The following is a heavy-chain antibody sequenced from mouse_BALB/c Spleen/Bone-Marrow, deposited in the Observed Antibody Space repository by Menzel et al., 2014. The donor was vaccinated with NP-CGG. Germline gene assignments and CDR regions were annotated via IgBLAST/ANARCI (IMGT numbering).Heavy chain of an antibody. V-gene: IGHV5-12*02. CDR1: GFTFSDYY. CDR3: ARPLYVNYGAMDY. D-gene: IGHD2-1*01. CDR2: ISNGGGST. Sequence: EVQRVESGGGLVQPGGSLKLSCATSGFTFSDYYMYWVRQSPEMRLEWVAFISNGGGSTYYPDTVKGRFTISRDNAKNTLYLQMRRLKSEDTSMYYCARPLYVNYGAMDYWGQGTSVTDSS. J-gene: IGHJ4*01.